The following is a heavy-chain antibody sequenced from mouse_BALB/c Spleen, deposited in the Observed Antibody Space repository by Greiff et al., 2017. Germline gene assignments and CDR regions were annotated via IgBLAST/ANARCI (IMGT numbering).Heavy chain of an antibody. D-gene: IGHD2-4*01. CDR1: GFSLTSYG. V-gene: IGHV2-9*02. Sequence: VKLMESGPGLVAPSQSLSITCTVSGFSLTSYGVHWVRQPPGKGLEWLGVIWAGGSTNYNSALMSRLSISKDNSKSQVFLKMNSLQTDDTAMYYCARENYDYGAWFAYWGQGTLVTVSA. CDR3: ARENYDYGAWFAY. CDR2: IWAGGST. J-gene: IGHJ3*01.